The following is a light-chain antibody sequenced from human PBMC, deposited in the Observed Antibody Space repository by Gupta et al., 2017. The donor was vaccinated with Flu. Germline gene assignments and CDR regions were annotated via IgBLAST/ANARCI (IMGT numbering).Light chain of an antibody. J-gene: IGLJ1*01. CDR2: EVS. V-gene: IGLV2-14*01. CDR3: SSFTSSSTQV. Sequence: QSAPTQPASVSGSPGQSITISCTGTSSDIGNYNYVSWYQQDPGKAPKLMIYEVSNRPSGVSNRFSGSKSGNTASLTISGLQAEDEADYYCSSFTSSSTQVFGTGTKVTVL. CDR1: SSDIGNYNY.